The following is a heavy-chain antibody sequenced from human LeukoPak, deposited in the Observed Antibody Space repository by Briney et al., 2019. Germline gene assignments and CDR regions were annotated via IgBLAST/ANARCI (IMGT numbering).Heavy chain of an antibody. V-gene: IGHV4-59*01. CDR3: ARGRTYYYDSSGYYDY. D-gene: IGHD3-22*01. J-gene: IGHJ4*02. Sequence: SETLSLTCTLSGASISSYYSSWVRHPPGEGLEWVGYIYYSGSTNYNPSLKSRVTISVDTSKNQFSLKLSSVTAADTAVYYCARGRTYYYDSSGYYDYWGQGTLVTVSS. CDR1: GASISSYY. CDR2: IYYSGST.